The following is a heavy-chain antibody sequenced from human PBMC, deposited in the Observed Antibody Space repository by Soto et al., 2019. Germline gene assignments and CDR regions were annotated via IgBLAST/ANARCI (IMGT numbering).Heavy chain of an antibody. J-gene: IGHJ4*02. Sequence: EVRLLESGGGLVQPGGSLRLSCAASGFSFSVDAMSWVRQAPGTGLEWVSGISGSGDSTHYADSVQGRFTVSRDNSKSMLYLQTNRLRAEDTAINYCAKALYGGFTYWGQGTLVTVSS. V-gene: IGHV3-23*01. CDR1: GFSFSVDA. CDR2: ISGSGDST. CDR3: AKALYGGFTY. D-gene: IGHD3-10*01.